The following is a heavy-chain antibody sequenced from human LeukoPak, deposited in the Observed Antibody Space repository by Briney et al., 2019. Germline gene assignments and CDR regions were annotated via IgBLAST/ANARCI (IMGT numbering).Heavy chain of an antibody. CDR2: IYSGGST. V-gene: IGHV3-66*02. J-gene: IGHJ4*02. CDR1: GFTVSSNY. D-gene: IGHD6-6*01. Sequence: PGGSLRLSCAASGFTVSSNYMSWVRQAPGKGLEWVSVIYSGGSTYYADSVKGRFTIPRDNSKNTLYLQMNSLRAEDTAVYYCARVKGQLGPHFDYWGQGTLVTVSS. CDR3: ARVKGQLGPHFDY.